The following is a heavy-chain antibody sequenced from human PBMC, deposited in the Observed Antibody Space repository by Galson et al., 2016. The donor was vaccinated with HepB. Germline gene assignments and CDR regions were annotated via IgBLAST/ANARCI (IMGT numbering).Heavy chain of an antibody. Sequence: SLRLSCAASGFAFSAYTLNWIRQAPGKGLEWVSSTSSSSTDKYYADSVKGRFTISRDNAKNSVYLQMNSLRGDDTALYYCARAITRGLIVAWFDSWGQGTLVTVSS. CDR1: GFAFSAYT. J-gene: IGHJ5*01. V-gene: IGHV3-21*01. CDR2: TSSSSTDK. D-gene: IGHD3-10*01. CDR3: ARAITRGLIVAWFDS.